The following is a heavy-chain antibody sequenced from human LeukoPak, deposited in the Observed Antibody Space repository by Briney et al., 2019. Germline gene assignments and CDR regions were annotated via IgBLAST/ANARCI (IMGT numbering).Heavy chain of an antibody. D-gene: IGHD3-10*01. V-gene: IGHV3-30-3*01. Sequence: PGRSLRLFCAASGFTFSSYAMHWVRQAAGKGLEWVAVISYDGSNKYYADSVKGRFTISRDNSKNTLYLQMNSLRAEDTAVYYCARGSWRLVRGAASFESWGQGTLVTVSS. CDR1: GFTFSSYA. CDR2: ISYDGSNK. J-gene: IGHJ4*02. CDR3: ARGSWRLVRGAASFES.